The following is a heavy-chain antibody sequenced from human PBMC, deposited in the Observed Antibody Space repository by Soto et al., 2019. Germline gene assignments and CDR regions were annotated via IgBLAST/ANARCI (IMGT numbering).Heavy chain of an antibody. J-gene: IGHJ6*03. D-gene: IGHD6-13*01. CDR2: ISSSSSTI. CDR1: GFTFSSYS. Sequence: PGGSLRLSCAASGFTFSSYSMNWVRQAPGKGLEWVSYISSSSSTIYYADSVKGRFTISRDNAKNSLYLQMNSLRAEDTAVYYCARDQGSVAAAGPKYYYYYYMDVWGKGTTVTVSS. V-gene: IGHV3-48*01. CDR3: ARDQGSVAAAGPKYYYYYYMDV.